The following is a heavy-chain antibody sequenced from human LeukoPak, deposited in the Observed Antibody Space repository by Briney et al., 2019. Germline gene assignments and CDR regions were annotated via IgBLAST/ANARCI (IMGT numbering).Heavy chain of an antibody. D-gene: IGHD5-24*01. J-gene: IGHJ4*02. Sequence: GRSLRLSCAASGFTFSSHAMHWVRLAPGKGLEWVANIKEDGTETYYVDSVKGRFTISRDNAKNSLYLQMNSLRVEDTAVYYCAKEGRSLQTYWGQGTLVTVSS. V-gene: IGHV3-7*03. CDR3: AKEGRSLQTY. CDR2: IKEDGTET. CDR1: GFTFSSHA.